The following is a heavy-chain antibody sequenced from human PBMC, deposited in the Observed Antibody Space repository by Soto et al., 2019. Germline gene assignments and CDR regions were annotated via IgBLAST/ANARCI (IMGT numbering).Heavy chain of an antibody. CDR1: GGSVSSGSYY. D-gene: IGHD3-3*01. CDR2: IYYSGST. J-gene: IGHJ5*02. V-gene: IGHV4-61*01. CDR3: ARDTSPSLGYYDFWSGYYDEFWFDP. Sequence: SETLSLTCPVSGGSVSSGSYYWSWIRQPPGKGLEWIGYIYYSGSTNYNPSLKSRVTISVDTSKNQFSLKLSSVTAADTAVYYCARDTSPSLGYYDFWSGYYDEFWFDPWGQGTLVTVSS.